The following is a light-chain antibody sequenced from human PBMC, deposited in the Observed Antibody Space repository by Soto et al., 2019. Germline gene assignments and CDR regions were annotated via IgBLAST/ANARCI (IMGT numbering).Light chain of an antibody. V-gene: IGKV3D-20*01. CDR1: QRVSGGF. CDR2: DTS. J-gene: IGKJ1*01. Sequence: DIVLTQSPATLSLSPGERATLYCGASQRVSGGFLAWYQQKPGLAPRLILYDTSFRATGIPDRFSGSGSGTDFTLTISRLDPEDFALYYCQQYGGSPSFGQGTKVEIK. CDR3: QQYGGSPS.